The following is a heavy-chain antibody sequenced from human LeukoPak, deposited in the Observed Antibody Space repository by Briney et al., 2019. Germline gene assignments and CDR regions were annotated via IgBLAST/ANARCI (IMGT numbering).Heavy chain of an antibody. J-gene: IGHJ6*03. CDR3: AAMVRGVLTLYYYYYYMDV. Sequence: SVKVSCKASGGTFSSYAISWVPQAPGQGLEWMGGIIPIFGTANYAQKFQGRVTITTDESTSTAYMELSSLRSEDTSVYYCAAMVRGVLTLYYYYYYMDVWGKGTTVTVSS. V-gene: IGHV1-69*05. CDR2: IIPIFGTA. D-gene: IGHD3-10*01. CDR1: GGTFSSYA.